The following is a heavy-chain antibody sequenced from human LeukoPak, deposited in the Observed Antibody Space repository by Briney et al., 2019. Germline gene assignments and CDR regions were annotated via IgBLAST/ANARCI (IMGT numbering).Heavy chain of an antibody. Sequence: PGGSLRLSCVASGFTFSSYWMHWVRQVPGKGLVWVSRVNSDGTSTTYADSVKGRFNISRDNAKNTLYLQVNSLTAEDTAVYYCARGNYYGMDVWGQGTTVTVSS. J-gene: IGHJ6*02. CDR1: GFTFSSYW. CDR2: VNSDGTST. V-gene: IGHV3-74*01. CDR3: ARGNYYGMDV.